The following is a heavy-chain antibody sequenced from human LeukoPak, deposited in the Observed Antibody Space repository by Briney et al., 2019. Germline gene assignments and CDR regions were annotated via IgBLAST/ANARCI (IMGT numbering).Heavy chain of an antibody. D-gene: IGHD3-16*02. J-gene: IGHJ4*02. V-gene: IGHV3-23*01. CDR3: AKTVSGSHSYQGGDY. Sequence: GSVRLSCAASGFTFSTYAMGWVGQAPGKGLEWVSAISGSGSNTYYADSVKGRFTMSRDNSKNTLHLQMNSLRAEDTAVYFCAKTVSGSHSYQGGDYWGQGTLVFVSS. CDR2: ISGSGSNT. CDR1: GFTFSTYA.